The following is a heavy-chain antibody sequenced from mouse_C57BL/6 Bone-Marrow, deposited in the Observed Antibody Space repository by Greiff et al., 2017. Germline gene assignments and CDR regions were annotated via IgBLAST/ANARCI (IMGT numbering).Heavy chain of an antibody. J-gene: IGHJ2*01. V-gene: IGHV14-4*01. D-gene: IGHD4-1*01. CDR1: GFNIKDDY. CDR3: TTMGMGGGRFDY. CDR2: IDPETGDT. Sequence: EVQRVESGAELVRPGASVKLSCTASGFNIKDDYMHWVKQRPEQGLEWIGWIDPETGDTEYDSKFQGKATITADTSSNTAYLQLSSLTSEDTAVYYGTTMGMGGGRFDYWGEGNTLTVSS.